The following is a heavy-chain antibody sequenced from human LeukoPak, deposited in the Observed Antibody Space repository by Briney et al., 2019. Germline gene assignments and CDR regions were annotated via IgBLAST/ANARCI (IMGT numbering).Heavy chain of an antibody. V-gene: IGHV4-34*01. CDR1: GGSFSGYY. D-gene: IGHD2-2*01. J-gene: IGHJ4*02. Sequence: KPSETLSLTCAVYGGSFSGYYWSWIRQPPGKGLEWIGEINHSGSTNYNPSLKSRVTISVDTSKNQFSLKLSSVTAADTAVYYCARSRRETYCSSTSCAKYCFDYWGQGTLVTVSS. CDR2: INHSGST. CDR3: ARSRRETYCSSTSCAKYCFDY.